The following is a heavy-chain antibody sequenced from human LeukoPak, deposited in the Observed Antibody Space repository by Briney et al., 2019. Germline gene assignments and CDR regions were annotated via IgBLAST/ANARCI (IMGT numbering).Heavy chain of an antibody. CDR2: INPSGGST. D-gene: IGHD3-3*01. J-gene: IGHJ3*02. CDR1: GYTFTSYY. CDR3: ASRYLDDFWSGYTDAFDI. Sequence: ASVKVSCKASGYTFTSYYMHWVRQAPGQELEWMGIINPSGGSTSYAQKFQGRVTMTRDTSTSTVYMELSSLRSEDTAVYYCASRYLDDFWSGYTDAFDIWGQGTMVTVSS. V-gene: IGHV1-46*03.